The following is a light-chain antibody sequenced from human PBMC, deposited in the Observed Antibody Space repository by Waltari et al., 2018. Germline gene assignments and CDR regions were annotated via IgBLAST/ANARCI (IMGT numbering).Light chain of an antibody. CDR2: GDS. CDR1: RSNIAAGYA. V-gene: IGLV1-40*01. CDR3: QSFDRSLNGVV. Sequence: QSVLTQPPSVSGAPGQRVTISCTGSRSNIAAGYAVPWYQHLPGTAPKVLIYGDSRRPSGVPDRFSGSKSGSSASLAITGLQAEDEADYYCQSFDRSLNGVVFGGGTKLTVL. J-gene: IGLJ2*01.